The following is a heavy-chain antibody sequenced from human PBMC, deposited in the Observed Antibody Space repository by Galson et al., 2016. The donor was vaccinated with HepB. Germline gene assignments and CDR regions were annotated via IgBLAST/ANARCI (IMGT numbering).Heavy chain of an antibody. CDR1: GGSVSSDY. J-gene: IGHJ4*02. V-gene: IGHV4-59*02. Sequence: SETLSLTCTVSGGSVSSDYWTWIRQPPGKGLEWIGYIYFSGSTRYNPSLKSRFTISVDTSKNHFSLNLTSVTAADTAMYYCARGGYYMNFDYWGQGILVTVSS. D-gene: IGHD3-22*01. CDR3: ARGGYYMNFDY. CDR2: IYFSGST.